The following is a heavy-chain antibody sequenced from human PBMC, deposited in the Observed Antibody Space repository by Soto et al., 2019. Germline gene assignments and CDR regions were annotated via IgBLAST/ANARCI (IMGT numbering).Heavy chain of an antibody. Sequence: QVQLQESGPGLVKPSGTLSLTCAVSGGSISSSNWWSWVRQPPGKGLEWIGEIYHSGSTNYNPSLQQRLAPSVDKSKNQVSQKLSSVPAPDTAVYYCARAPSTMSVVVITGYYYGMDVWGQGTTVTVCS. CDR1: GGSISSSNW. J-gene: IGHJ6*01. V-gene: IGHV4-4*02. CDR3: ARAPSTMSVVVITGYYYGMDV. D-gene: IGHD3-22*01. CDR2: IYHSGST.